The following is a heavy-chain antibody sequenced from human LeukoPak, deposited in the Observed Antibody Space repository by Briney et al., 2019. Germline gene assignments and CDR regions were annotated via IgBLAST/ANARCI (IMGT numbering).Heavy chain of an antibody. CDR1: GFTFSHYW. V-gene: IGHV3-7*01. CDR2: IKQDGSEK. D-gene: IGHD2-8*01. CDR3: ARARWVNGLYYFDY. J-gene: IGHJ4*02. Sequence: PGESLRLSCAASGFTFSHYWMSWVRQAPGKGLEWVANIKQDGSEKYYVDSVKGRFSISRDNAQNSLYLQMNSLRAEDTAMYYCARARWVNGLYYFDYWGQGTLVTVSS.